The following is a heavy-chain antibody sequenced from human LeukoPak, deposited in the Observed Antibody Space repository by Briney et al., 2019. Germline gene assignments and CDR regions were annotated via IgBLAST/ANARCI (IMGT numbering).Heavy chain of an antibody. D-gene: IGHD4-17*01. V-gene: IGHV3-30-3*01. CDR2: TSSDGSSK. CDR1: KFTFSTFA. CDR3: AREGGDLRCKNRFDF. J-gene: IGHJ4*02. Sequence: GGSLRLSCAASKFTFSTFAMHWVRQAPGKGLEWVALTSSDGSSKYYTDSVKGRFTISRDNSKNTLYLQMNSLRAEDTAVYYCAREGGDLRCKNRFDFWGQGTLVTVSS.